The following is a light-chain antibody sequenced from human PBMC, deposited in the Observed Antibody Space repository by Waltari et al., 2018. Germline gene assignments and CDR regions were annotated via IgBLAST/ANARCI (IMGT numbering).Light chain of an antibody. V-gene: IGKV3-20*01. CDR1: QGVSRS. CDR3: QHYVRLPAT. J-gene: IGKJ1*01. Sequence: SCRASQGVSRSVAWYQQKPGQAPKLLIYGASTRATGIPDRFSGSGSGTDFSLTISSLEPEDFAIYFCQHYVRLPATFGQGTKVEIK. CDR2: GAS.